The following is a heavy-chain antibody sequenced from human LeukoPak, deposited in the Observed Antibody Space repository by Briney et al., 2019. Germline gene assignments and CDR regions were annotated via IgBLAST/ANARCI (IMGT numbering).Heavy chain of an antibody. CDR1: GFTFSSYS. V-gene: IGHV3-48*01. CDR3: ARDHSSGWYRYFQH. D-gene: IGHD6-19*01. CDR2: ISSCSSTI. J-gene: IGHJ1*01. Sequence: GGSLRLSCAASGFTFSSYSMNWVRQAPGKGLEWVSYISSCSSTIYYADSVKGRFTISRDNAKNSLYLQMNSLRAGDTAVYYCARDHSSGWYRYFQHWGQGTLVTVSS.